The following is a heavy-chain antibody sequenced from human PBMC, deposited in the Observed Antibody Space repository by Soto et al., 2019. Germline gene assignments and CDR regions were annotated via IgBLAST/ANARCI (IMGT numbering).Heavy chain of an antibody. CDR2: ISYDGSNK. J-gene: IGHJ3*02. Sequence: GGSLRLSCAASGFTFSNYAMHWVRQAPGKGLEWVALISYDGSNKYYADSVKGRFTISRDNSKNTLYLQMNSLRTEDTAVYYCALLVVINSDSAFDIWGQGTMVTVSS. V-gene: IGHV3-30-3*01. D-gene: IGHD3-22*01. CDR3: ALLVVINSDSAFDI. CDR1: GFTFSNYA.